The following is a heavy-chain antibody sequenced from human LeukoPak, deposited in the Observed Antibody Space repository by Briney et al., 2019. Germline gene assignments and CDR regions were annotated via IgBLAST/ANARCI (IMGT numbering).Heavy chain of an antibody. V-gene: IGHV3-23*01. CDR3: AKAGTIFGMVMHYYYSMDV. CDR1: VFTFSSYA. D-gene: IGHD3-3*01. CDR2: ISGRGGST. J-gene: IGHJ6*01. Sequence: GGSLRLSCAASVFTFSSYAMSCVRQARGKGLEWVSAISGRGGSTYYADSVQGRLTNSRDKSKSRLYLQMNSLRAEDTAVYYCAKAGTIFGMVMHYYYSMDVWGEGTTVSASS.